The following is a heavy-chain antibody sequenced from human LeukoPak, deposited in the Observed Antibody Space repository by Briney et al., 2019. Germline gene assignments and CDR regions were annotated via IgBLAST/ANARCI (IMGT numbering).Heavy chain of an antibody. CDR1: GFTISTNY. Sequence: GGSLRLSCAASGFTISTNYMSWVRQAPGKGLEWVSVMYTGGSTYYADSVKGRFTISRDNSKNTLYLQMNSLRAEDTAPYYCARAPFYYDSSGYPYFDGWGQGTLVTVSS. CDR2: MYTGGST. V-gene: IGHV3-53*01. J-gene: IGHJ4*02. D-gene: IGHD3-22*01. CDR3: ARAPFYYDSSGYPYFDG.